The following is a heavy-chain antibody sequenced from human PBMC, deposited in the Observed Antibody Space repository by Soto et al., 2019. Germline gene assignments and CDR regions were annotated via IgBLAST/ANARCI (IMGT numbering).Heavy chain of an antibody. Sequence: QVQLVQSGAEVKKPGASVKVSCKASGYTFSTYYMHWVRQAPGQGYEWMGIINPSGGSTTYAQKFQGRVTMTRDTSTTTVYMELSSLKSEDTAVYYCPRYDYNGYYFAYWGQGTLVTVSS. CDR3: PRYDYNGYYFAY. J-gene: IGHJ4*02. V-gene: IGHV1-46*01. CDR2: INPSGGST. CDR1: GYTFSTYY. D-gene: IGHD4-4*01.